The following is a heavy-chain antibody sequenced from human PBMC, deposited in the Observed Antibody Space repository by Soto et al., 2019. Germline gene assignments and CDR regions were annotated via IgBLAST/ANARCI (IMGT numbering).Heavy chain of an antibody. CDR2: VHYSGST. D-gene: IGHD2-2*01. CDR3: ARGYCSTSSCYEFDS. J-gene: IGHJ4*02. CDR1: GVSINNGNDY. V-gene: IGHV4-61*01. Sequence: SETLSLTCTVSGVSINNGNDYWTWIRQHPGKGLEWIGHVHYSGSTNYSPSLKSRVSISIDTSKKQFSLKVSSVTAADTAMYYCARGYCSTSSCYEFDSWGQGTLVTVSS.